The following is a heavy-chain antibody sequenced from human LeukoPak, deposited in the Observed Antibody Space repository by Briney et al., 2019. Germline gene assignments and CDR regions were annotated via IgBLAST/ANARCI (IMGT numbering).Heavy chain of an antibody. CDR3: PRGVRYCSSTSCPYYYYYYMDV. D-gene: IGHD2-2*01. J-gene: IGHJ6*03. V-gene: IGHV4-59*01. Sequence: KPSETLSLTCTVSGGSISSYYWSWIRQPPGKGLEWIGYIYYSGSTNYNPSLKSRVTISVDTSKNQFSLKLSSVTAADTAVYYCPRGVRYCSSTSCPYYYYYYMDVWGKGTTVTVSS. CDR2: IYYSGST. CDR1: GGSISSYY.